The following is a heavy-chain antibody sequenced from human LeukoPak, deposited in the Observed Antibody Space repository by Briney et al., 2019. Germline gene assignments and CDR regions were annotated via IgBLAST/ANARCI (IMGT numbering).Heavy chain of an antibody. V-gene: IGHV3-23*01. Sequence: GGSLTLYCAASAFRFNNYAMTWDRPAPRKGLEWVSGTSDSGGSAYYADSVKGRFTISRHNSKNTLFLQMRSLRAEDTAVYYCARDEGGTYCSSTSCAIDYWGQGTLVTVSS. CDR2: TSDSGGSA. D-gene: IGHD2-2*01. CDR3: ARDEGGTYCSSTSCAIDY. CDR1: AFRFNNYA. J-gene: IGHJ4*02.